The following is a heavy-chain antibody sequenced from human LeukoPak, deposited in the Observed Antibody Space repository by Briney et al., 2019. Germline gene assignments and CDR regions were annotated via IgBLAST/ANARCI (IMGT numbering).Heavy chain of an antibody. Sequence: PSETLSLTCTVSGGSISSGDYYWSWIRQPPGKGLEWIGYIYYSGSTYYNPSLKSRVTISVDTSKNQFSLKLSSVTAADTAVYYCARFVVVVAAHDYWGQGTLVTVSS. CDR1: GGSISSGDYY. V-gene: IGHV4-30-4*01. D-gene: IGHD2-15*01. J-gene: IGHJ4*02. CDR3: ARFVVVVAAHDY. CDR2: IYYSGST.